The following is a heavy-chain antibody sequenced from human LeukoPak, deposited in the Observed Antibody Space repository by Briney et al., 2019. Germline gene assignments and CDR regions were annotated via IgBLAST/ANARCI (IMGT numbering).Heavy chain of an antibody. D-gene: IGHD2-2*01. CDR3: ASSSSYDLNFDY. V-gene: IGHV3-53*01. J-gene: IGHJ4*02. CDR1: GFTVSSNY. CDR2: IYSGGST. Sequence: PGGSLRLSCAASGFTVSSNYMSCVRQAPGKGLEWVSVIYSGGSTYYADSVKGRFTISRDNSKNTLYLQMNSLRAEDTAVYYCASSSSYDLNFDYWGQGTLVTVSS.